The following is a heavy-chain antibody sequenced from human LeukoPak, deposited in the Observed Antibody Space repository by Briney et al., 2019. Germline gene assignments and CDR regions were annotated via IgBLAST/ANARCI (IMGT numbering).Heavy chain of an antibody. CDR3: AKRIQSAMATGY. Sequence: PGGSLRLSCAASGFTFSNSALSWVRQAPRKGLEWVSDISGSGGSTYYADSVKGRFTISRDNSKNTLYLQMNSLRAEDTAVYYCAKRIQSAMATGYWGQGTLVTVSS. V-gene: IGHV3-23*01. D-gene: IGHD5-18*01. CDR1: GFTFSNSA. J-gene: IGHJ4*02. CDR2: ISGSGGST.